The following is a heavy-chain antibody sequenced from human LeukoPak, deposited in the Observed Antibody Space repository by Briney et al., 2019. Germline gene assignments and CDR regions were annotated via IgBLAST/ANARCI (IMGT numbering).Heavy chain of an antibody. CDR2: IYSGGST. Sequence: GGSLRLSCAVSGLTVSSNYMSWVRQALGKGLEWVSAIYSGGSTFYADSVKGRFTISRDNSKNTLYLQMNSLRAEDTAVYYCARDPYNSGSSYFDYWGQGTLVTVSA. D-gene: IGHD3-10*01. CDR1: GLTVSSNY. V-gene: IGHV3-53*01. J-gene: IGHJ4*02. CDR3: ARDPYNSGSSYFDY.